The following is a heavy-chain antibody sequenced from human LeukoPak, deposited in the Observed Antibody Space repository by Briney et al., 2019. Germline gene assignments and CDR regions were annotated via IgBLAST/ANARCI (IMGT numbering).Heavy chain of an antibody. CDR2: IKPDGGEK. CDR1: GFTFGSYW. V-gene: IGHV3-7*03. CDR3: AKVRTYFYHGLDV. D-gene: IGHD1-14*01. J-gene: IGHJ6*02. Sequence: PGGSLRLSCAASGFTFGSYWMAWVRQAPEKGLEWLANIKPDGGEKYYLDSVKGRFTISRDNVKNSLYLQMDSLRAEDTAVYYCAKVRTYFYHGLDVWGQGTTVTVSS.